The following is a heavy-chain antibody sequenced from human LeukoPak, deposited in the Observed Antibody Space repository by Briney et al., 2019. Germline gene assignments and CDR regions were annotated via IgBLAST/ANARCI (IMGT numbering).Heavy chain of an antibody. D-gene: IGHD2-15*01. CDR2: ISGSGGST. Sequence: GGSLRLSCAASGFTFSSYGMSWVRQAPGKGLEWVSVISGSGGSTYYADSVKGRFTISRDNSKNTLYLQMNSLRAEDTAVYYCARDHEEYRSGGSCSRFDYWGQGTLVTVSS. V-gene: IGHV3-23*01. CDR1: GFTFSSYG. J-gene: IGHJ4*02. CDR3: ARDHEEYRSGGSCSRFDY.